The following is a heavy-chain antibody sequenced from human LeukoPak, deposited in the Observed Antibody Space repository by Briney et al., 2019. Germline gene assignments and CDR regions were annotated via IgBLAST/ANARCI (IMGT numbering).Heavy chain of an antibody. CDR1: GYAFSSYA. CDR3: VSSEYSGYDFDY. V-gene: IGHV3-64D*09. J-gene: IGHJ4*02. CDR2: ISSNGGST. Sequence: GGSLRLSCSASGYAFSSYAMHWVRQAPGKGLEYVSAISSNGGSTYYADSVKGRFTISRDNSKNTLYLQMSSLRAEDTAVYYCVSSEYSGYDFDYWGQGTLVTVSS. D-gene: IGHD5-12*01.